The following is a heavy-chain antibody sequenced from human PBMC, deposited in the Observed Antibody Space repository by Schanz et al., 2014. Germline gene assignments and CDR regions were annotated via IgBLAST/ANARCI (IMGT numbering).Heavy chain of an antibody. D-gene: IGHD3-22*01. J-gene: IGHJ6*04. V-gene: IGHV3-30-3*01. Sequence: QGQLVESGGGVVQPGRSLRLSCAASGFTFSSYAMHWVRQAPGKGLEWVAVMSYDGSNKYYADSVKGRFTISRDTPKNTLYVQMNSLRADDTAVYYCARENSSGYYPAVTYYRDVWGKGTTVTVSS. CDR1: GFTFSSYA. CDR3: ARENSSGYYPAVTYYRDV. CDR2: MSYDGSNK.